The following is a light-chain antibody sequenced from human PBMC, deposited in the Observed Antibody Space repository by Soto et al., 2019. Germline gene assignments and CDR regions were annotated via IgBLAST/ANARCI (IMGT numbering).Light chain of an antibody. CDR2: GVS. V-gene: IGLV2-14*01. Sequence: LTQPASVSASPGQSITISCTGGKNDIGSSDYVSWYQQHPGKAPKLIIYGVSNRPSGTSDRFSGSKSGNTASLTISGLQSDDEADYYCSSSTSSNTLVFGGGTKVTVL. CDR3: SSSTSSNTLV. CDR1: KNDIGSSDY. J-gene: IGLJ3*02.